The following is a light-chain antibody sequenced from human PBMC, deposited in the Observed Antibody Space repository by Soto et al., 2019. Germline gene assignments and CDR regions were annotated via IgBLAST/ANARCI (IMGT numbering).Light chain of an antibody. CDR2: GVS. V-gene: IGLV2-14*01. Sequence: LTQPASVSASPGQSITISCTGGKNDIGSSDYVSWYQQHPGKAPKLIIYGVSNRPSGTSDRFSGSKSGNTASLTISGLQSDDEADYYCSSSTSSNTLVFGGGTKVTVL. CDR3: SSSTSSNTLV. CDR1: KNDIGSSDY. J-gene: IGLJ3*02.